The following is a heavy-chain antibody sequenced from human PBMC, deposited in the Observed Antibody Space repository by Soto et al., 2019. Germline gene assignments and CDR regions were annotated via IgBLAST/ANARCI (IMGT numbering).Heavy chain of an antibody. CDR3: ARADCTGAYCYSWPFNYGVDV. CDR1: GFTFNTYG. V-gene: IGHV3-33*08. CDR2: IWYDGSNK. J-gene: IGHJ6*02. D-gene: IGHD2-15*01. Sequence: QVQLVESGGGVVLPGGSLRLSCTTSGFTFNTYGMHWVGQAPGKGLEWVAIIWYDGSNKYYADSVKGRFTISRDNSKNTLYLQMNSLRAEDKALYYCARADCTGAYCYSWPFNYGVDVWGQGTTVTVSS.